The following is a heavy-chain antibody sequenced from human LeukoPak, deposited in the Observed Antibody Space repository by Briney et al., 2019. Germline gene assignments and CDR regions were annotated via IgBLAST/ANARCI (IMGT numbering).Heavy chain of an antibody. CDR3: ARRAPDYDFWSGYTDNNYYYYYYMDV. CDR2: IYYSGST. Sequence: SETLSLTCTVSGGSISSYYWSWIRQPPGKGLEWIGYIYYSGSTNYNPSLKSRFTISVDTSKNQFSLKLSSVTAADTAVYYCARRAPDYDFWSGYTDNNYYYYYYMDVWGKGTTVTVSS. V-gene: IGHV4-59*01. CDR1: GGSISSYY. D-gene: IGHD3-3*01. J-gene: IGHJ6*03.